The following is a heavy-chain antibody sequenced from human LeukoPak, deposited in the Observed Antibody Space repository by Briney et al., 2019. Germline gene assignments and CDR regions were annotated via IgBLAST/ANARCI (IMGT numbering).Heavy chain of an antibody. CDR2: ISAYNGNT. J-gene: IGHJ5*02. Sequence: ASVKVSCKASGYTFTSYGISWVRQAPGQGLEWMGWISAYNGNTNYAQKLQGRVTMTTDTSTSTAHMELRSLRSDDTAVYYCARVGGYPYNWFDPWGQGTLVTVSS. D-gene: IGHD3-22*01. CDR3: ARVGGYPYNWFDP. CDR1: GYTFTSYG. V-gene: IGHV1-18*01.